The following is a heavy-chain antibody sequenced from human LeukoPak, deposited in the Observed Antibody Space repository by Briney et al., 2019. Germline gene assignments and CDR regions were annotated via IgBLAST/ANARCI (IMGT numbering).Heavy chain of an antibody. V-gene: IGHV3-30*18. J-gene: IGHJ3*02. Sequence: GGSLRLSCAASGFTFSSYGMHWVRQAPGKGLEWVAVISYDGSNKYYADSVKGRFTISRDNSKNTLYLQMNSLRAEDTAVYYCAKDRGSSYDAFDIWGQGTMVTVSS. D-gene: IGHD6-6*01. CDR3: AKDRGSSYDAFDI. CDR2: ISYDGSNK. CDR1: GFTFSSYG.